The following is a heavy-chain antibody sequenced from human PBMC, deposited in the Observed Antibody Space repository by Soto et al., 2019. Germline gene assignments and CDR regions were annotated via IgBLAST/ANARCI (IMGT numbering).Heavy chain of an antibody. CDR3: ARTKGAVAFYS. V-gene: IGHV3-7*01. J-gene: IGHJ3*01. CDR2: INEDGDGE. D-gene: IGHD2-15*01. CDR1: GFIFNNYY. Sequence: EVQLVESGGGLVQPGDSLRLSCAASGFIFNNYYMSWVRQAPGKGLEWVDNINEDGDGEYYVDSVRGRFTISRDNAKNSLYLELTYPRVEDTSVYYCARTKGAVAFYSWGQGTVV.